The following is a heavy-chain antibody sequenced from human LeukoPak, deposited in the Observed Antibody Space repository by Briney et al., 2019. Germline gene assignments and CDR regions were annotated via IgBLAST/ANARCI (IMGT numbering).Heavy chain of an antibody. Sequence: KSGGSLRLSCAASGFTFSDYYMSWIRQAPGKGLEWVSYISSSSSYTNYADSVKGRFTISRDNAKNSLYLQMNSLRAEDTAVYYCARRGIAAAGYAKGNYYFDYWGQGTLVTVSS. V-gene: IGHV3-11*06. D-gene: IGHD6-13*01. CDR2: ISSSSSYT. CDR1: GFTFSDYY. CDR3: ARRGIAAAGYAKGNYYFDY. J-gene: IGHJ4*02.